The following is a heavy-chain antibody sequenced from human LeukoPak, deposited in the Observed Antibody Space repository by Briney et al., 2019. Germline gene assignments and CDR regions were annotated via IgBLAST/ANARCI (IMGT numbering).Heavy chain of an antibody. CDR1: GDSISSSSYY. D-gene: IGHD1-1*01. CDR2: VDYTGST. V-gene: IGHV4-39*01. J-gene: IGHJ4*02. CDR3: ARRRDNWNAYFDY. Sequence: PSETLSLTCNVSGDSISSSSYYWAWIRQPPGKGLEWIGSVDYTGSTYYNPSLESRLTIYIDTSKNQFSLRLKSVTAADTAVYYCARRRDNWNAYFDYWGQGTLVTVSS.